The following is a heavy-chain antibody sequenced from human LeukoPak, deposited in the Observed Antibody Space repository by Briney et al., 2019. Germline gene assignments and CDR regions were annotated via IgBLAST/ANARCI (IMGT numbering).Heavy chain of an antibody. CDR1: GFTFSSYW. CDR2: IKQDGSEK. J-gene: IGHJ4*02. Sequence: GGSLRLSCAASGFTFSSYWMSWVRQAPGKGLEWVANIKQDGSEKYYVDSVKGRFTISRDNSKNTVYLQMNSLRAEDTAIYYCAKDRPQYSSGWFFDSWGQGTLVTVSS. V-gene: IGHV3-7*03. D-gene: IGHD6-19*01. CDR3: AKDRPQYSSGWFFDS.